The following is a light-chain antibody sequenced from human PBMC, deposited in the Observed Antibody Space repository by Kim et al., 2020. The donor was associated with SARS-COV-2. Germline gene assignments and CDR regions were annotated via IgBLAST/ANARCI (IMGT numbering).Light chain of an antibody. V-gene: IGLV2-14*01. CDR2: DVS. CDR3: SSYRSGDTFV. CDR1: ISDVGTSTS. J-gene: IGLJ1*01. Sequence: QSVLTQPASVSGSPGQSITISCSGTISDVGTSTSASWYQQHPGKAPKLMIYDVSNRPSGVSNRFSGSKSGNTASLTISGLQAEDEADYYCSSYRSGDTFVFGSGTKVTVL.